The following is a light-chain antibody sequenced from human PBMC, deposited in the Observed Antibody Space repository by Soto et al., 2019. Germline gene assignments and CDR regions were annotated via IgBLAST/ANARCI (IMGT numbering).Light chain of an antibody. J-gene: IGKJ1*01. CDR3: QNYNGAPWT. CDR2: AAS. Sequence: DIQLTQSPSSLSASVGDRVTITCRASQDIYTYLVWYQQKPGTVPKLLIFAASTLQSGIPSRFIGSGSGTDFTLTISSLQPEDVATYYCQNYNGAPWTFGQGTKVEIK. CDR1: QDIYTY. V-gene: IGKV1-27*01.